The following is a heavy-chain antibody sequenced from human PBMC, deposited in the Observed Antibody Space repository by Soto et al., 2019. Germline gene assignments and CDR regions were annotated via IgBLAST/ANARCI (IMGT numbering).Heavy chain of an antibody. V-gene: IGHV3-66*01. CDR2: IYSGGST. J-gene: IGHJ4*02. CDR3: AASSHKGY. CDR1: GFTVSNNY. Sequence: EEQLVESGGDLVQPGGSLRLSCAASGFTVSNNYMSWVRQAPGKGLEWVSLIYSGGSTYYADSVKGRFTISRDSSKNTRDLQMNSLRAEDTAMYYCAASSHKGYGGQGTLVTVSS.